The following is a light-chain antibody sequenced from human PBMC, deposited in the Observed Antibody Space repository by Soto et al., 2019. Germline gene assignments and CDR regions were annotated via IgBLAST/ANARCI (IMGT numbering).Light chain of an antibody. J-gene: IGLJ3*02. V-gene: IGLV4-69*01. CDR2: LNIDGSH. CDR3: QTWGTGIRV. CDR1: SGHSSFA. Sequence: QSVLTQSPSASASLGASVKLTCTLSSGHSSFAIAWHQQQPEKGPRYLMKLNIDGSHTKGDGIPDRFSGSSSGAERYLTISGLQSEDEADYYCQTWGTGIRVFGGGTKVTVL.